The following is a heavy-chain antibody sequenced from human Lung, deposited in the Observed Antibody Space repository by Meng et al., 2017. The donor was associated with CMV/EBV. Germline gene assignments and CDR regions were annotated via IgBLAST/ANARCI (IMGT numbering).Heavy chain of an antibody. Sequence: GGSLRLXCAASGITLSTYSMSWVRQAPGKGLEWVSSISRSGSYEYYADSVKGRFAISRDNAKNSLYLQMNSLRVEDTAVYYCARVRQGVADHYFDYGGQGTXVTVSS. J-gene: IGHJ4*02. V-gene: IGHV3-21*01. D-gene: IGHD2-21*01. CDR2: ISRSGSYE. CDR1: GITLSTYS. CDR3: ARVRQGVADHYFDY.